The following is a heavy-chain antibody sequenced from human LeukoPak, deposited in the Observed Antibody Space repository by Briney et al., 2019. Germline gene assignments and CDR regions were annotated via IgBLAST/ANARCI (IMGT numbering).Heavy chain of an antibody. D-gene: IGHD4-17*01. CDR3: TRVKFENTVTSPTDY. CDR2: INPNSGGT. Sequence: ASVKVSCKASGYTFTGYYMHWVRQAPGQGLEWMGRINPNSGGTNYAQKFQGRVTMTRDTSISTAYMELRSLTSDDTAVYYCTRVKFENTVTSPTDYWGQGTLVTVSS. V-gene: IGHV1-2*06. J-gene: IGHJ4*02. CDR1: GYTFTGYY.